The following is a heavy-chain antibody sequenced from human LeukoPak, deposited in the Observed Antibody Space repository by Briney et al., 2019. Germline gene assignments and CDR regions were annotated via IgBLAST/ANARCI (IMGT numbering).Heavy chain of an antibody. J-gene: IGHJ5*02. CDR2: IYHSGST. V-gene: IGHV4-39*07. D-gene: IGHD4-17*01. Sequence: SETLSLTCTVSGGSISSSSYYWGWIRQPPGKGLEWIGSIYHSGSTYYNPSLKSRVTISVDTSKNQFSLKLSSVTAADTAVYYCARVYGDYGWVWFDPWGQGTLVTVSS. CDR1: GGSISSSSYY. CDR3: ARVYGDYGWVWFDP.